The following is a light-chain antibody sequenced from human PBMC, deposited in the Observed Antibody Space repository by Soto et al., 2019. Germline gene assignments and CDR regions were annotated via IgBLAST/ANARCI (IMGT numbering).Light chain of an antibody. Sequence: QSVLTQPASVSGSPGQSITISCTGTSSDVGGYNYVSWYQQHPGKAPKLMIYDVSNRPSGVSNRFSGSKSGNTASLTISGLQAEDEADYYCSSYTSRSTLVFSGGTKLTVI. CDR1: SSDVGGYNY. CDR3: SSYTSRSTLV. CDR2: DVS. J-gene: IGLJ2*01. V-gene: IGLV2-14*01.